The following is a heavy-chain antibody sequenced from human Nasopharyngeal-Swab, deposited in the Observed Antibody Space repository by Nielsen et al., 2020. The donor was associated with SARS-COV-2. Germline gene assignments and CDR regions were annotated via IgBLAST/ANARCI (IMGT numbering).Heavy chain of an antibody. D-gene: IGHD3-10*01. CDR1: GGTFSSYA. Sequence: SVKVSCKASGGTFSSYAISWVRQAPGQGLEWMGRIIPILGIANYAQKFQGRVTITADKSTSTAYMELSSLRSEDTAVYYCARVPVLYYYGSGTPGAFDYWGQGTLVTVSS. CDR3: ARVPVLYYYGSGTPGAFDY. J-gene: IGHJ4*02. CDR2: IIPILGIA. V-gene: IGHV1-69*04.